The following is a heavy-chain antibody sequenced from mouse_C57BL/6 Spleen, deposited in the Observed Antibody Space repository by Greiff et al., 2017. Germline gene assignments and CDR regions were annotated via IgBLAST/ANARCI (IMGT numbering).Heavy chain of an antibody. CDR1: GYTFTDYN. J-gene: IGHJ4*01. Sequence: VQLQQSGPELVKPGASVKIPCKASGYTFTDYNMAWVNQSPEKSLEWIGDINPNNGGTIYHQKFKGKATLTVDKSSSTAYMELRSLTSEDTAVYYCARRVTGPRAMDYWGQGTSVTVSS. D-gene: IGHD2-13*01. V-gene: IGHV1-18*01. CDR3: ARRVTGPRAMDY. CDR2: INPNNGGT.